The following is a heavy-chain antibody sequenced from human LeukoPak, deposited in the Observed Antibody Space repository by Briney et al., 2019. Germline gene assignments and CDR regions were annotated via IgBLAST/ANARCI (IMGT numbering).Heavy chain of an antibody. Sequence: SETLSLTCTVSGGSISSYYWSCIRQPPGKGLEWIGYIYYSGSTNYNPSLKSRVTISVDTSKNQFSLKLSSVTAADTAVYYCARGNLDWFEEDAFDIWGQGTMVTVSS. CDR3: ARGNLDWFEEDAFDI. V-gene: IGHV4-59*01. CDR1: GGSISSYY. J-gene: IGHJ3*02. D-gene: IGHD3-9*01. CDR2: IYYSGST.